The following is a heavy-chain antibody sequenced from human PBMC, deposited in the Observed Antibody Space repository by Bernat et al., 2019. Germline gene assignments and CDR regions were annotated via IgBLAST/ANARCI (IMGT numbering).Heavy chain of an antibody. CDR1: GGSFSGYY. Sequence: QVQLQQWGAGLLKPSETLSLTCAVYGGSFSGYYWSWIRQHPGKGLEWIGYIYYSGSTYYNPSLKSRVTISVDTSKNQFSLKLSSVTAADTAVYYCARKYYDYVWGSYRTDAFDIWGQGTMVTVSS. V-gene: IGHV4-34*01. J-gene: IGHJ3*02. CDR2: IYYSGST. D-gene: IGHD3-16*02. CDR3: ARKYYDYVWGSYRTDAFDI.